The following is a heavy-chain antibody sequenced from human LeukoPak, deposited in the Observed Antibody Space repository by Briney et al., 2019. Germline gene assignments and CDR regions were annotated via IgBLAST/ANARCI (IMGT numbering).Heavy chain of an antibody. CDR3: ARADCSSSSCYTVSY. V-gene: IGHV3-64*01. CDR2: IDSIGDST. Sequence: GGSLRLSCAASGFTFNSYAMQWVRHAPGKGLEYVSGIDSIGDSTYYANSVKGRFSISRDNSKNTVYLQMDSLKAEDMAVYYCARADCSSSSCYTVSYWGQGTLVTVSS. D-gene: IGHD2-2*01. J-gene: IGHJ4*02. CDR1: GFTFNSYA.